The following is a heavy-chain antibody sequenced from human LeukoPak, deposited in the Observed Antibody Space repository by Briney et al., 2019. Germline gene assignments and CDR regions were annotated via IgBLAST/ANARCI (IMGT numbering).Heavy chain of an antibody. Sequence: GGSLRLSCAASGFTVSSNYMSWVRQAPGKGLEWVSVIYNGGSTYYADSVKGRFTISRDNSKNTLYLQMNSLRAEDTAVYYCAREHIVATTPYYYYYYGMDVWGQGTTVTVSS. CDR3: AREHIVATTPYYYYYYGMDV. CDR1: GFTVSSNY. V-gene: IGHV3-66*01. CDR2: IYNGGST. D-gene: IGHD5-12*01. J-gene: IGHJ6*02.